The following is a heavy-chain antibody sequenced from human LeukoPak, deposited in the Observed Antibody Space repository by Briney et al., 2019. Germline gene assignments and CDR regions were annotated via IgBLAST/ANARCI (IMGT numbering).Heavy chain of an antibody. CDR3: AIGGDSTTSCYRCFVY. D-gene: IGHD2-2*01. CDR1: GYSFKNYW. V-gene: IGHV5-51*01. Sequence: GESLKISCKGSGYSFKNYWIGWVLQMPGKGLEWMGIIYPDDSDTRYSPSFQGQVTVSADKSVSTAYLQWSSLKASDTAMYYCAIGGDSTTSCYRCFVYWGQGTLVTVSS. J-gene: IGHJ4*02. CDR2: IYPDDSDT.